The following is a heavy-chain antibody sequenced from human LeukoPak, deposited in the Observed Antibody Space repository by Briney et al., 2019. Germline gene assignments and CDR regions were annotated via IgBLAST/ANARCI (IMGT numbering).Heavy chain of an antibody. CDR1: GGSFSGYY. CDR2: INHSGST. Sequence: SETLSLTCAVYGGSFSGYYWSWIRQPPGKGLEWIGEINHSGSTNYNPSLKSRVTISVGTSKNQFSLKLSSLTAADTAVYYCARGTPPPTYYYDSSGYYYFDYWGQGTLVTVSS. V-gene: IGHV4-34*01. J-gene: IGHJ4*02. CDR3: ARGTPPPTYYYDSSGYYYFDY. D-gene: IGHD3-22*01.